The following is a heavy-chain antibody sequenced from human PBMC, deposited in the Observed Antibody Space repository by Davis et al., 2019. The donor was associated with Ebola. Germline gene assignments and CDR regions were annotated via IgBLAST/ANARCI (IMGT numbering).Heavy chain of an antibody. Sequence: GGSLRLSCAASGFTFSDYYMSWIRQAPGKGLEWVSYISSSRSTIYYADSVKGRFTISRDNAKNSLYLQMNSLRAEDTAVYYCARLGYCSGGSCFYLDYWGQGTLVTVSS. CDR2: ISSSRSTI. J-gene: IGHJ4*02. CDR3: ARLGYCSGGSCFYLDY. V-gene: IGHV3-11*01. CDR1: GFTFSDYY. D-gene: IGHD2-15*01.